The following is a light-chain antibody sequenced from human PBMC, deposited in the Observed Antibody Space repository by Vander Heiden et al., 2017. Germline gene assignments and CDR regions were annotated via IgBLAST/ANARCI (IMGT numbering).Light chain of an antibody. CDR1: SSNIGAGYD. J-gene: IGLJ2*01. V-gene: IGLV1-40*01. CDR2: GSS. CDR3: QSYDSSLSAVV. Sequence: QSVLTQPPSVSGAPGQRVTISCTGSSSNIGAGYDLHWYQQLPGTAPKLLIYGSSNRPSGVPDRFSGSKSGTSASLAITGLQAEDEADYDGQSYDSSLSAVVFGGGTKLTVL.